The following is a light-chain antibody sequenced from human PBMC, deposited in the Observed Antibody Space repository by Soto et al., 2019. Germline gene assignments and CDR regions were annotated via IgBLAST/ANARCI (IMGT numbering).Light chain of an antibody. CDR1: QSISSW. Sequence: DIQMTQSPSTLSASVGDRVTITCRASQSISSWLAWYQQKPGKAPKLLIYDASSLESGVPSRFSGSGSGTEFTLTISSLQPDEFATYYCQQYNSYWTFGQGTKGEIK. CDR2: DAS. V-gene: IGKV1-5*01. J-gene: IGKJ1*01. CDR3: QQYNSYWT.